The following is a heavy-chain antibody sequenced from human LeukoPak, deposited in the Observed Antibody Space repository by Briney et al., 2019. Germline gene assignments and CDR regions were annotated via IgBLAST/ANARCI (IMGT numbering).Heavy chain of an antibody. CDR3: ASSLQVGAAFDY. Sequence: GGSLRLSCAASGFTFSSYAMHWVRQAPGMGLEWVAVISYDGSNKYYADSVKGRFTISRDNSKNTLYLQMNSLRAEDTAVYYCASSLQVGAAFDYWGQGTLVTVSS. CDR1: GFTFSSYA. V-gene: IGHV3-30-3*01. J-gene: IGHJ4*02. D-gene: IGHD1-26*01. CDR2: ISYDGSNK.